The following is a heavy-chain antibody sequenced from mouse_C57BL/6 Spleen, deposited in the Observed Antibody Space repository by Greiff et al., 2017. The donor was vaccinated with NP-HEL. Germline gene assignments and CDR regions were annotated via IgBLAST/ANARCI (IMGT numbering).Heavy chain of an antibody. J-gene: IGHJ3*01. D-gene: IGHD1-1*01. CDR2: IWGDGST. V-gene: IGHV2-3*01. CDR3: AKEGADYGSSGFAY. Sequence: VKLMESGPGLVAPSQSLSITCTVSGFSLTSYGVSWVRQPPGKGLEWLGVIWGDGSTNYHSALISRLSISKDNSKSQVFLKLNSLQTDDTATYYCAKEGADYGSSGFAYWGQGTLVTVSA. CDR1: GFSLTSYG.